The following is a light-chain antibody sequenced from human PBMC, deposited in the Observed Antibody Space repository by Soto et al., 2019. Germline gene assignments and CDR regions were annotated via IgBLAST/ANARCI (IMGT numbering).Light chain of an antibody. CDR3: SSYTSSSLYV. Sequence: QSALTQPASVSGSPRQTSTISPTVTSSDVGGSNYVSWYQQLPGKAPKLMIYDVSDRPSGVSNRFSGSKSGNTASLTISGLQAEDEADYYCSSYTSSSLYVFGTGTKVTVL. V-gene: IGLV2-14*01. CDR2: DVS. J-gene: IGLJ1*01. CDR1: SSDVGGSNY.